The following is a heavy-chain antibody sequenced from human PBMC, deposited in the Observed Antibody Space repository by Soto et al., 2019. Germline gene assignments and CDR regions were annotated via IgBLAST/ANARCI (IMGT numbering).Heavy chain of an antibody. CDR1: GGSFSGYY. CDR3: ARTYYYDSSGYYHFDY. CDR2: INHSGST. V-gene: IGHV4-34*01. D-gene: IGHD3-22*01. J-gene: IGHJ4*02. Sequence: SETLSLTCAVYGGSFSGYYWSWIRQPPGKGLEWIGEINHSGSTNYNPSLKSRVTISVDTSKNQFSLKLSSVTAADTAVYYCARTYYYDSSGYYHFDYWGQGTLVTVSS.